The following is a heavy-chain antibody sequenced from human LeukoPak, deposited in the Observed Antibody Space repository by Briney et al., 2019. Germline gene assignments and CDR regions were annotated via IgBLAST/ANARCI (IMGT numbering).Heavy chain of an antibody. V-gene: IGHV1-69*06. CDR2: IIPIFGTA. CDR1: GGTFSSYA. J-gene: IGHJ6*04. D-gene: IGHD3-10*01. Sequence: SVKVSCKASGGTFSSYAISWVRQAPGQGLEWRGGIIPIFGTANYAQKFQGRVTITADKSTSTAYMELSSLRSEDTAVYYCARGSMVRGVIPLDVWGKGTTVTVSS. CDR3: ARGSMVRGVIPLDV.